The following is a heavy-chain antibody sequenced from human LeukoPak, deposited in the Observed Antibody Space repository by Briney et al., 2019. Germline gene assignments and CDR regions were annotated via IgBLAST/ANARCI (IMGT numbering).Heavy chain of an antibody. CDR1: GFSFSTSS. D-gene: IGHD2-2*01. Sequence: GGSLRLSCAASGFSFSTSSMSWVRQTPGKGREWISYIRCSSTTIYYADSVKGRCTISRDNAMNSLDLQMNELRDEDPGVYFCARDERSNCGTDACYGPYFDYWGQGSLVTVSS. J-gene: IGHJ4*02. V-gene: IGHV3-48*02. CDR3: ARDERSNCGTDACYGPYFDY. CDR2: IRCSSTTI.